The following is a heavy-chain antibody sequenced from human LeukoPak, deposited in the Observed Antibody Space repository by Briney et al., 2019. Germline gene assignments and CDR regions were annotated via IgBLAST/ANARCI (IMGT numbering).Heavy chain of an antibody. J-gene: IGHJ5*02. D-gene: IGHD6-6*01. V-gene: IGHV4-59*01. Sequence: PSETLSLTCTVSGGSISSYYWSWIRQPPGKGLEWLGYIYYSGSTNHNPSLKSRVTISVDTSKNQFSLKLSSVTAADTAVYYCAREAYSSSSAWFDPWGQGTLVTVSS. CDR2: IYYSGST. CDR3: AREAYSSSSAWFDP. CDR1: GGSISSYY.